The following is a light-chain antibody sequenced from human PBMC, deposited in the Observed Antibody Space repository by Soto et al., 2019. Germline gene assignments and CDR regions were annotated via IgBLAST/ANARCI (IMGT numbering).Light chain of an antibody. CDR1: SSNIGAGYD. J-gene: IGLJ1*01. CDR2: GNR. V-gene: IGLV1-40*01. CDR3: QSCDSSLSGSGV. Sequence: QSELTQPPSVSGAPGQRVTISCTGTSSNIGAGYDVHWYQQFPGTAPKLLIYGNRNRPSGVPDRFSGSKSGTSASLAITGLQAEDEATYYCQSCDSSLSGSGVFGTGTKLTVL.